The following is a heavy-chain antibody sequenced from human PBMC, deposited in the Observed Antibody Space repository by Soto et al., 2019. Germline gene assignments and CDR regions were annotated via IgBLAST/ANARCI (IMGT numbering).Heavy chain of an antibody. V-gene: IGHV4-59*01. J-gene: IGHJ4*02. CDR1: GGSISSYY. CDR2: IYYSGST. CDR3: GGGYCSGNSSYEEHDY. Sequence: SETLSLTCTVSGGSISSYYWCWIRQPPAEGLVGFGYIYYSGSTNYNPSLKSRVTISVDTSKNQFSLMLSSVTAADTAVVYCGGGYCSGNSSYEEHDYWGQGTLVTVSS. D-gene: IGHD2-15*01.